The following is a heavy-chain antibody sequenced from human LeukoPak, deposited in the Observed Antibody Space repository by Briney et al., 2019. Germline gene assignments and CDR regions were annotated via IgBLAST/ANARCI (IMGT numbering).Heavy chain of an antibody. J-gene: IGHJ5*02. V-gene: IGHV4-59*02. D-gene: IGHD3-16*01. CDR1: GGSVSSYY. CDR3: ARVGPNWFDP. CDR2: IYYSVST. Sequence: SETLSLTCTVSGGSVSSYYWSWVRQPPGKGLEWIGDIYYSVSTNYNPSLKSRVTISVDTSKNQFSLKLSSVTDADTAVYYCARVGPNWFDPWGQGTLVTVSS.